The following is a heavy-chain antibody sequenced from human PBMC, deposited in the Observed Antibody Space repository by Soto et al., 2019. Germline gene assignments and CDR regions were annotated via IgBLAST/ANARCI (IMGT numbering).Heavy chain of an antibody. Sequence: LGESLKISCKGSGYSFTSYWIGWVRQMPGKGLEWMGIIYPGDPDTRYSPSFQGQVTISADKSISTAYLQWSSLKASDTAMYYCASHSPFHCSSTSCPATRNYYYGMDVWGQGTTVTVSS. CDR3: ASHSPFHCSSTSCPATRNYYYGMDV. CDR2: IYPGDPDT. V-gene: IGHV5-51*01. J-gene: IGHJ6*02. D-gene: IGHD2-2*01. CDR1: GYSFTSYW.